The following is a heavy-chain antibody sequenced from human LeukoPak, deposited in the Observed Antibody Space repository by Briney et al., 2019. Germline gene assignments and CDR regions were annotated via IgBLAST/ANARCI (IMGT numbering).Heavy chain of an antibody. J-gene: IGHJ3*02. Sequence: SETLSLTCAVSGVSISSGNYFWSWIRQPPGKGLEWIGYIYYSGSAFYNPSLQSRVTVSVDTSKNQFSLKLSSLTAADTAVYYCAREVIDTRDSDGFDIWGQGAMVTVSS. CDR1: GVSISSGNYF. CDR3: AREVIDTRDSDGFDI. V-gene: IGHV4-30-4*01. D-gene: IGHD5-24*01. CDR2: IYYSGSA.